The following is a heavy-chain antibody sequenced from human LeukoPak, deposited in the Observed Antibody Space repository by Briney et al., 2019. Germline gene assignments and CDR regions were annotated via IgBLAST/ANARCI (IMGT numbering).Heavy chain of an antibody. J-gene: IGHJ6*02. D-gene: IGHD3-22*01. V-gene: IGHV1-2*02. CDR3: ARDSHYYDSSVRGGLDV. CDR2: INPNSGGT. Sequence: ASVKVSCKASGYTFTGYYMHWVRQAPGQGLEWMGWINPNSGGTNYAQKFQGRVTMTRDTSISTAYMELSRLRSDDTAVYYCARDSHYYDSSVRGGLDVWGQGTTVTVSS. CDR1: GYTFTGYY.